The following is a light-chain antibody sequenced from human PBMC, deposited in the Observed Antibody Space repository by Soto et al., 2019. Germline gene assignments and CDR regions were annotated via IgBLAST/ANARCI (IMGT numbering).Light chain of an antibody. CDR3: QSYDSSLSGSEV. Sequence: QSVLTQPPSVSGAPGQRVTISCTGSSSNIGTGYDVHWYQQLPGTAPNILIYGNNNRPSGVPDRFSGAKSGTSASPAITGLQAEDEADYYCQSYDSSLSGSEVFGGGTKLTVL. CDR2: GNN. J-gene: IGLJ2*01. V-gene: IGLV1-40*01. CDR1: SSNIGTGYD.